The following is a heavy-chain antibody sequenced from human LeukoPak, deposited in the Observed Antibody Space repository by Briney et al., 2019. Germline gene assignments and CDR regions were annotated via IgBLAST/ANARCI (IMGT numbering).Heavy chain of an antibody. V-gene: IGHV4-59*12. CDR1: GGSISSYY. CDR2: IYGSGST. J-gene: IGHJ4*02. Sequence: PSETLSLTCTVSGGSISSYYWSWIRQPPGKGLEWIGHIYGSGSTNYNPSLKSRVTISVDKSKNQFSLKLSSVTAADTAVYYCARKKVTLDYWGQGTLVTVSS. D-gene: IGHD3-10*01. CDR3: ARKKVTLDY.